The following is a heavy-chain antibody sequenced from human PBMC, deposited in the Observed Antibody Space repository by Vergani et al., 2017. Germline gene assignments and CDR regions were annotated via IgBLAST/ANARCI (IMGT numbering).Heavy chain of an antibody. CDR1: GGSISSGGYY. CDR2: IKNRGSP. CDR3: ARKPYGDYQRGSYFDY. J-gene: IGHJ4*02. V-gene: IGHV4-39*07. Sequence: QVQLQESGPGLVKPSQTLSLTCTVSGGSISSGGYYWGWIRQPPGKGLDWMWEIKNRGSPNYNPSLKSRVTTSVDTSKNQFSLKLSSVTAADTAVYYCARKPYGDYQRGSYFDYWGQGTLVTVSS. D-gene: IGHD4-17*01.